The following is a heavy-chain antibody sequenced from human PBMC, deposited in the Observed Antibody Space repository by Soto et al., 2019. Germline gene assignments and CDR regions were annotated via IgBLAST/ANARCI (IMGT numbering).Heavy chain of an antibody. CDR1: GYTFTCYG. D-gene: IGHD3-22*01. CDR2: ISAYNGNT. CDR3: SYDSSGYYYPGY. V-gene: IGHV1-18*01. J-gene: IGHJ4*02. Sequence: ASVKVSCKASGYTFTCYGISWARQAPGQGLEWMGWISAYNGNTNYAQKLQGRVTMTTDTSTSTAYMELRSLRSDDTAVYYCSYDSSGYYYPGYWGQGTLVTVSS.